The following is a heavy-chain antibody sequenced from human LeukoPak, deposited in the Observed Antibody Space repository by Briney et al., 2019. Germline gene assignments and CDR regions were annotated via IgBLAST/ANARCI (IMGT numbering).Heavy chain of an antibody. D-gene: IGHD1-26*01. J-gene: IGHJ4*02. V-gene: IGHV1-18*04. CDR3: ARSTLRATNFDY. Sequence: ASVKVSCKTSGYTFTGYYMHWVRQAPGQGLEWMGWISAYNGNTNYAQKLQGRVTMTTDTSTSTAYMELRSLRSDDTAVYYCARSTLRATNFDYWGQGTLVTVSS. CDR2: ISAYNGNT. CDR1: GYTFTGYY.